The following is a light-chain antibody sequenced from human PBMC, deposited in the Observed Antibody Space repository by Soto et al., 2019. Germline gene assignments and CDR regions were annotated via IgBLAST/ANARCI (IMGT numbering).Light chain of an antibody. J-gene: IGLJ2*01. V-gene: IGLV1-44*01. CDR2: RNN. CDR1: SSNIGSNT. Sequence: QAVVTQPPSASGTPGQRVTISCSGSSSNIGSNTVNWYQQLPGTAPKLLIYRNNQRPSGVPDRFSGSKSGTSASLAISGLQSEDEADYYCAAWDDSLTGVLFAGGTKLTGL. CDR3: AAWDDSLTGVL.